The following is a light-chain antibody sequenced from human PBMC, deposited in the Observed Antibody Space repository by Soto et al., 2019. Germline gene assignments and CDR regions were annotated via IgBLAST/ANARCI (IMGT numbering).Light chain of an antibody. CDR3: QQSYSTPET. V-gene: IGKV1-39*01. Sequence: DIQMTQFPSSLSASVGDRVTITCRASQSIRSYLNWYQQKPGKAPKLLIYAASSLQSGVPSRFSGSGAGTDFTLTISSLQPEDFATYYCQQSYSTPETFGQGTKVEIK. CDR2: AAS. J-gene: IGKJ1*01. CDR1: QSIRSY.